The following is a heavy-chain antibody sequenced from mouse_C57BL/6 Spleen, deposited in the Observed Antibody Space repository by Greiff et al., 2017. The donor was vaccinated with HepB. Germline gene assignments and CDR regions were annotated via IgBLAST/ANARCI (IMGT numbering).Heavy chain of an antibody. J-gene: IGHJ1*03. CDR3: ARRSDRYFDV. CDR1: GYTFTSYW. CDR2: IYPGSGST. V-gene: IGHV1-55*01. Sequence: VQLQQPGAELVKPGASVKMSCKASGYTFTSYWITWVKQRPGQGLAWIGDIYPGSGSTNYNEKFKSKATLTVDTSSSTAYMQLSSLTSEDSAVYYCARRSDRYFDVWGTGTTVTVSS.